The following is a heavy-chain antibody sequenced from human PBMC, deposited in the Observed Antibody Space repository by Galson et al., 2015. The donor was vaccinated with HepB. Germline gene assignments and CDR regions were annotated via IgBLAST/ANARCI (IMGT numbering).Heavy chain of an antibody. CDR2: IYTSGST. V-gene: IGHV4-4*07. Sequence: SETLSLTCSVSGASINTYYWSWVRQPAGKGLEWIGRIYTSGSTNYNPSLESRVTMSVDTSKNQFSLKLSSVTAADTAVYYCASARSYYYYYMDVWGKGTTVTVSS. CDR1: GASINTYY. J-gene: IGHJ6*03. CDR3: ASARSYYYYYMDV.